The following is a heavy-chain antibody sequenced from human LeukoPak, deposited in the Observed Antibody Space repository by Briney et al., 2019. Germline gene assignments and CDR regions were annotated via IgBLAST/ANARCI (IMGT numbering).Heavy chain of an antibody. V-gene: IGHV3-30-3*01. CDR3: AKAPYYDFPWNVVDV. J-gene: IGHJ6*02. D-gene: IGHD3-3*01. CDR1: GFIISGYA. CDR2: ISNDGSHK. Sequence: TGGSLRLSCAASGFIISGYAMHWVRQAPGKGLEWVALISNDGSHKNYADSVNGRLTISRDNSNSLLYLRMNSLTTEDTAVYYCAKAPYYDFPWNVVDVWGQGTTVTVSS.